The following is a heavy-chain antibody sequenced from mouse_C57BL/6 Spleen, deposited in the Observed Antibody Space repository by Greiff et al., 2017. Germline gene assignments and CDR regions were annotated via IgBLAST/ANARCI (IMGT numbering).Heavy chain of an antibody. CDR3: VIHLYYDYERWYAMDY. CDR2: RRSKSNNYAT. J-gene: IGHJ4*01. D-gene: IGHD2-4*01. Sequence: EVQLVESGGGLVQPKGSLKLSCAASGFSFNTYAMNWVRQAPGKGLEWVARRRSKSNNYATYYAASVKDRFTISRDDSERMIYLQMNNLKTEDTAMYYFVIHLYYDYERWYAMDYWGQGTSVTVSS. CDR1: GFSFNTYA. V-gene: IGHV10-1*01.